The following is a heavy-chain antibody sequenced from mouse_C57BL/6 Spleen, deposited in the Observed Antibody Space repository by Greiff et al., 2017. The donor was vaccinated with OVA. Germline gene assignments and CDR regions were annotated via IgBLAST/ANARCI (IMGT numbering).Heavy chain of an antibody. V-gene: IGHV1-15*01. D-gene: IGHD2-5*01. CDR1: GYTFTDYE. CDR2: IDPETGGT. Sequence: VQLQESGAELVRPGASVTLSCKASGYTFTDYEMHWVKQTPVHGLEWIGAIDPETGGTAYNQKFKGKAILTADKSSRTAYMELRSLTSEDSAVYYCTSYSNYRWRCDYWGQGTTLTVSS. J-gene: IGHJ2*01. CDR3: TSYSNYRWRCDY.